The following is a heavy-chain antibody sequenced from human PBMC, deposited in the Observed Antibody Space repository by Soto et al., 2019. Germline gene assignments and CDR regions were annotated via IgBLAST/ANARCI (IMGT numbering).Heavy chain of an antibody. CDR2: IHPGDSDT. Sequence: PXASLKISCKGSEYSFSNYWIAWVRQMPGKGLEWMGIIHPGDSDTRYSPSFQGQVTLSADKSITTAYLQWSSLKASDTAMYYCARRDGYYNGVDVWGQGTTVTASS. V-gene: IGHV5-51*01. CDR1: EYSFSNYW. J-gene: IGHJ6*02. CDR3: ARRDGYYNGVDV.